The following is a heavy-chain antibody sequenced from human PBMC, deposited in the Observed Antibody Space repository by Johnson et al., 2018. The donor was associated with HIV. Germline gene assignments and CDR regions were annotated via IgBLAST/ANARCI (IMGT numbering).Heavy chain of an antibody. CDR1: GFTFSSYA. Sequence: QVQLVESGGGVVQPGRSLRLSCAASGFTFSSYAMHWVRQAQGKGLEWVAVISYDGSNKYYADSVKGRFTISRDNSKNTLYLQMNSLRAEDTAVYYFARGLAADAFDIWGQGTMVTVSS. CDR2: ISYDGSNK. V-gene: IGHV3-30-3*01. J-gene: IGHJ3*02. D-gene: IGHD6-13*01. CDR3: ARGLAADAFDI.